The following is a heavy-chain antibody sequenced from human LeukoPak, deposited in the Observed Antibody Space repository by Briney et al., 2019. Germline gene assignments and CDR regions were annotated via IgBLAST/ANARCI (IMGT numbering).Heavy chain of an antibody. CDR1: GFTFSSYG. J-gene: IGHJ6*03. CDR2: ISGSGGST. Sequence: GGSLRLSCAASGFTFSSYGMSWVLQAPGKGLEWVSAISGSGGSTYYADSVKGRFTISRDNSKNTLYLQMNSLGAEDTAVYYCAKAGMVPAAIYYYYYYYMDVWGKGTTVTISS. CDR3: AKAGMVPAAIYYYYYYYMDV. V-gene: IGHV3-23*01. D-gene: IGHD2-2*02.